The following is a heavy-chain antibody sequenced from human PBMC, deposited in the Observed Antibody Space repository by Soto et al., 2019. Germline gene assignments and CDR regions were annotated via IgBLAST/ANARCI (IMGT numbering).Heavy chain of an antibody. CDR2: IYYSGST. V-gene: IGHV4-31*03. Sequence: TLSLTCTVSGGSISGTYYWSWIRQHPGKGLEWIGYIYYSGSTYYNPSLKSRLTVSIDTSKNQFSLKLSSVTAADTAVYYCARGGEVTGTLAFDYWGQGTLVTVSS. CDR3: ARGGEVTGTLAFDY. CDR1: GGSISGTYY. D-gene: IGHD1-7*01. J-gene: IGHJ4*02.